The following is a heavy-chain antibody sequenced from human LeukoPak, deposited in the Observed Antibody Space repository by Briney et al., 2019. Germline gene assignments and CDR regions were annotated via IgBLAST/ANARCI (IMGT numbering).Heavy chain of an antibody. CDR3: ARVNINNWHSCDY. Sequence: PSETLSLTCSVSGGSISTAYWSWIRQPPGKGLDWIGNIHYSGITNYNSSLKSRVSISLDTSKNQFSLKMISVSTADTAVYFCARVNINNWHSCDYWGQGTLVTVSS. CDR2: IHYSGIT. D-gene: IGHD1-1*01. V-gene: IGHV4-59*01. CDR1: GGSISTAY. J-gene: IGHJ4*02.